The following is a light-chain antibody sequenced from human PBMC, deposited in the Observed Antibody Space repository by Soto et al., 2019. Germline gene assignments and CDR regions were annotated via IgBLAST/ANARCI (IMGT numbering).Light chain of an antibody. CDR3: QQYGSSPRMYT. CDR2: GAS. J-gene: IGKJ2*01. V-gene: IGKV3-20*01. Sequence: IVLTQSPATLSVSPGERATLSCRASQSVSSSYLAWYQQKPGQAPRLLIYGASSRATGIPDRFSGSGSGTDFTLTISRLEPEDFAVYYCQQYGSSPRMYTFGQGTKLEIK. CDR1: QSVSSSY.